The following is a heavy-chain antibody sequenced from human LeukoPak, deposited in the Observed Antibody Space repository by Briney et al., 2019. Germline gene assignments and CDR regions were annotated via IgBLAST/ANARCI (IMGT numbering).Heavy chain of an antibody. Sequence: GGSLRLSCAASGFTFSNYAMSWVRQAPGKGLEWVAFIPYDGSDKFYADSVKGRFTISRDNSKNTLYLQMNSLRAEDTAVYYCAAMTSVTTGDYWGQGTLVTVSS. CDR1: GFTFSNYA. CDR2: IPYDGSDK. CDR3: AAMTSVTTGDY. D-gene: IGHD4-11*01. V-gene: IGHV3-30*02. J-gene: IGHJ4*02.